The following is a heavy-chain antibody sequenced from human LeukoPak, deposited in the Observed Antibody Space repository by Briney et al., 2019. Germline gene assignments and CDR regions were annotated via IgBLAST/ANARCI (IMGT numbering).Heavy chain of an antibody. CDR2: INTDGSST. D-gene: IGHD1-26*01. J-gene: IGHJ4*02. CDR3: TFVGVKPY. V-gene: IGHV3-74*01. CDR1: RFTFSNHW. Sequence: GGSLRLSCAASRFTFSNHWMHWVRQAPGKGLVWVSHINTDGSSTTYTDSVKGRFTISRDNAKSTLYLQMNSLRAEDTAMYYCTFVGVKPYWGQGTLVTVSS.